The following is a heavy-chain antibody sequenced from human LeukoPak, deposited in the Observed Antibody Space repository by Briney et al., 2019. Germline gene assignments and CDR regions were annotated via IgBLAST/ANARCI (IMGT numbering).Heavy chain of an antibody. V-gene: IGHV4-34*01. CDR3: ARAVRDRGVILPWFDP. CDR1: GESFNNYY. J-gene: IGHJ5*02. D-gene: IGHD3-10*01. Sequence: SETLSLTCAVYGESFNNYYWTWIRQSPGKGLEWIGEIDHSGSTNYNPSLKSRVTISVDTSKNQFSLKLSSVIAADTAVYYCARAVRDRGVILPWFDPWGQGTLVTVSS. CDR2: IDHSGST.